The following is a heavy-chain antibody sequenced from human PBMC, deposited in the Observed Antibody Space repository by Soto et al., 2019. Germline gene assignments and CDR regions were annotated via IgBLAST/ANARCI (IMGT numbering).Heavy chain of an antibody. V-gene: IGHV4-34*01. CDR3: ARYKAITMVRGVIKGRWFDP. J-gene: IGHJ5*02. CDR2: INHSGST. CDR1: GGSISGYY. D-gene: IGHD3-10*01. Sequence: SSETLSLTCTVSGGSISGYYWSWIRQPPGKGLEWIGEINHSGSTNYNPSLKSRVTISVDTSKNQFSLKLSSVTAADTAVYYCARYKAITMVRGVIKGRWFDPWGQGTLVT.